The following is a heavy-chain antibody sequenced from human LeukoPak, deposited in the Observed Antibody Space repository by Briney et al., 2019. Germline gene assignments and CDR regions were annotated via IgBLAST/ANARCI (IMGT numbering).Heavy chain of an antibody. J-gene: IGHJ6*02. CDR1: GFTFSNYA. D-gene: IGHD3-10*01. CDR2: LSGSGGST. CDR3: ARDRADSGEYYYYYGMDV. V-gene: IGHV3-23*01. Sequence: GGSLRLSCAASGFTFSNYAMSWVRQAPGKGLEWVSALSGSGGSTYYADSVKGRFTISRDNSKNTLYLQMNSLRAEDTAVYYCARDRADSGEYYYYYGMDVWGQGTTVTVSS.